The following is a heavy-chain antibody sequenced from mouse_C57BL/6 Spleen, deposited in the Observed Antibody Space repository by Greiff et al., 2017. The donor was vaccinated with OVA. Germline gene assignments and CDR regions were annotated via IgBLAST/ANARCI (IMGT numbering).Heavy chain of an antibody. V-gene: IGHV3-6*01. CDR1: GYSITSGYY. J-gene: IGHJ2*01. D-gene: IGHD2-3*01. CDR2: ISYDGSN. CDR3: ARGGGYYNFDY. Sequence: EVHLVESGPGLVKPSQSLSLTCSVTGYSITSGYYWNWIRQFPGNKLEWMGYISYDGSNNYNPSLKNRISITRDTSKNQFFLKLNSVTTEDTATYYCARGGGYYNFDYWGQGTTLTVSS.